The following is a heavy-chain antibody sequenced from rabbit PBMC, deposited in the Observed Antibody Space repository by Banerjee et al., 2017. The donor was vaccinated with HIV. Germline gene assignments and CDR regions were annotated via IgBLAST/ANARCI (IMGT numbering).Heavy chain of an antibody. Sequence: QEQLVESGGGLVQPEGSLTLTCKASGFDFSSNAMCWVRQAPGKGPEWIACIYNGDGSTYYASWVNGRFTISRSTSLNTVTLQMTSLTAADTATYFCARGNSYDDYGDYLGPFNLWGPGTLVTVS. D-gene: IGHD2-1*01. CDR1: GFDFSSNA. CDR3: ARGNSYDDYGDYLGPFNL. CDR2: IYNGDGST. V-gene: IGHV1S47*01. J-gene: IGHJ4*01.